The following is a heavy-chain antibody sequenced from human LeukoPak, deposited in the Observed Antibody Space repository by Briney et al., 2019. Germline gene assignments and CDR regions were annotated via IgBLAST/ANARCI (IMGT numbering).Heavy chain of an antibody. D-gene: IGHD3-9*01. CDR3: ARDDLGYDILTGYVELTYNWFDP. CDR2: ISSSGSTI. Sequence: GGSLRLSCAASGFTFSSYEMNWVRQAPGKGLEWVSYISSSGSTIYYADSVKGRFTISRDNAKNSLYLQMNSLRAEDTAVYYCARDDLGYDILTGYVELTYNWFDPWGQGTLVTVSS. V-gene: IGHV3-48*03. J-gene: IGHJ5*02. CDR1: GFTFSSYE.